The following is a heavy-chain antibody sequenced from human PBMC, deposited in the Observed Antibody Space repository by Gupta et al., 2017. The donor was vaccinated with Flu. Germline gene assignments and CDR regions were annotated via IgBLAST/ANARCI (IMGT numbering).Heavy chain of an antibody. V-gene: IGHV1-3*04. CDR1: GYTFNTYS. J-gene: IGHJ6*03. Sequence: QLEQSGAEVKKPGASVKVSCQASGYTFNTYSIHWVRQAPGQSLEWMGWINTGNGNTEYSQKFQGRVTITRDTSASTAYMELTSLTSEDTAVYYCASHELFLVPYMDVWGKGTTVTVSS. CDR2: INTGNGNT. CDR3: ASHELFLVPYMDV. D-gene: IGHD1-1*01.